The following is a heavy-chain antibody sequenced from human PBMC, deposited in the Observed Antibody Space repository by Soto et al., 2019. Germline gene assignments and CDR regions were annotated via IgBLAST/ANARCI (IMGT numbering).Heavy chain of an antibody. CDR3: ARDKSPYSSGWHNRHFDY. CDR2: ISYDGSNK. Sequence: QVQLVESGGGVVQPGRSLRLSCAASGFTFSTYAMHWVRQAPGKGLEWVAVISYDGSNKYYADSVKGRFTTSRDNSKNTXXLQMNSRRAEDTAVYYCARDKSPYSSGWHNRHFDYWGQGTLVTVSS. J-gene: IGHJ4*02. CDR1: GFTFSTYA. V-gene: IGHV3-30-3*01. D-gene: IGHD6-19*01.